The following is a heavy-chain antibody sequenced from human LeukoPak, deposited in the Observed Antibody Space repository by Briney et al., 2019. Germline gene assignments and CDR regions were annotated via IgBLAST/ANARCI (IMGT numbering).Heavy chain of an antibody. CDR2: IYHSGST. D-gene: IGHD3-22*01. Sequence: SETLSLTCTVSGYSISSGYYWGWIRQPPGNGLEWIGSIYHSGSTYYNPSLKSRVTISVDTSKNQFSLKLSSVTAADTAVYYCASTMIVVVTFAPHDYCGQGTLVTVSS. CDR3: ASTMIVVVTFAPHDY. V-gene: IGHV4-38-2*02. CDR1: GYSISSGYY. J-gene: IGHJ4*02.